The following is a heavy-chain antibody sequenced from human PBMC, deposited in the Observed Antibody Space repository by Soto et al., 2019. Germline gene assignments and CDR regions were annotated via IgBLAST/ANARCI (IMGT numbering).Heavy chain of an antibody. J-gene: IGHJ4*02. CDR1: GGSISSGGDY. D-gene: IGHD2-21*01. V-gene: IGHV4-31*03. CDR2: IYYSGST. Sequence: QVQLQESGPGLVKPSQTLSLTCTVSGGSISSGGDYWTWIRQHPGRGLEWIGYIYYSGSTFYSPSLKSRAIISVDTSRDQFSLWLSSVTAADTAVYSCAGGELWWDYWGQGTLVTVSS. CDR3: AGGELWWDY.